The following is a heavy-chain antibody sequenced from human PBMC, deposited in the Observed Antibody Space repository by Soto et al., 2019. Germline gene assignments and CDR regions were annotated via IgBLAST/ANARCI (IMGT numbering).Heavy chain of an antibody. CDR1: GGTFSSYT. CDR3: TIGVSSSWGYYFDY. Sequence: ASVKVSCKASGGTFSSYTISWVRQAPGQGLEWMGRIIPILGIANYAQKFQGRVTITADKSTSTAYMELSSLRSEDTAVYYCTIGVSSSWGYYFDYWGQGTLVTVSS. J-gene: IGHJ4*02. V-gene: IGHV1-69*02. CDR2: IIPILGIA. D-gene: IGHD6-13*01.